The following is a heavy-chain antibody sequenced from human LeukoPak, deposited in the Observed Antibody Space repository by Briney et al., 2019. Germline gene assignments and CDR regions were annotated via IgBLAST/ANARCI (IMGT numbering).Heavy chain of an antibody. J-gene: IGHJ5*02. CDR2: IYYSGST. CDR3: ARDSHRPSRTENNWFDP. D-gene: IGHD1-14*01. Sequence: SETLSLTCTVSGGSISSSSYYWGWIRQPPGKGLEWIGSIYYSGSTYYNPSLKSRVTISVDTSKNQFSLKLSSVTAADTAVYYCARDSHRPSRTENNWFDPWGQGTLVTVSS. V-gene: IGHV4-39*07. CDR1: GGSISSSSYY.